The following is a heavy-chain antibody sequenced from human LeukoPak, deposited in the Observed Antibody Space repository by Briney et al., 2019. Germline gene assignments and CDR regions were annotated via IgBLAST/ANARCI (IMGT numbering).Heavy chain of an antibody. J-gene: IGHJ4*02. V-gene: IGHV3-23*01. CDR3: ARRDYYDSSGYSPLFDY. CDR2: MSGNGGTT. D-gene: IGHD3-22*01. CDR1: GFIFSSYA. Sequence: GGSLRLSCAASGFIFSSYAMSWVRQAPGQGLEWVSGMSGNGGTTYYADSVKGRFTISRDNSKNTLYLQMNNPRVEDTAVYYCARRDYYDSSGYSPLFDYWGQGTLVTVSS.